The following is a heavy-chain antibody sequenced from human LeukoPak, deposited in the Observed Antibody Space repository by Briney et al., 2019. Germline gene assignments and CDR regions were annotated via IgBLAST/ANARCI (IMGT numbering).Heavy chain of an antibody. CDR3: AKDRVPAAILVEGLDY. CDR1: GFTFSSYS. D-gene: IGHD2-2*01. J-gene: IGHJ4*02. Sequence: LAGGSLRLSCAASGFTFSSYSMNWVRQAPGKGLEWVSVISIDGSTKYYADSVQGRFTISRDNSRNTLYLQMNSLRAEDTAVYYCAKDRVPAAILVEGLDYWGQGTLVTVSS. V-gene: IGHV3-30*18. CDR2: ISIDGSTK.